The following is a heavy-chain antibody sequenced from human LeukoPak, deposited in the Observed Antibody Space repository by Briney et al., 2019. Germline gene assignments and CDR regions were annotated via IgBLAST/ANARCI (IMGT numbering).Heavy chain of an antibody. V-gene: IGHV4-59*01. CDR2: IYYSGST. CDR3: ARALNYGANFDY. CDR1: GGSISSYY. Sequence: SSETLSLTCTVSGGSISSYYWSWIRQTRGKGLEWIGYIYYSGSTNYNPSLKSRVTISVDTSKNQFSLKLSSVTAADTAVYYCARALNYGANFDYWGQGTLVTVSS. D-gene: IGHD4-17*01. J-gene: IGHJ4*02.